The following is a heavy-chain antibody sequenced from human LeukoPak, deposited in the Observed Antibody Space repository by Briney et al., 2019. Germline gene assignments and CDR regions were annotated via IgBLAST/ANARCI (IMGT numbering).Heavy chain of an antibody. D-gene: IGHD6-19*01. CDR2: ISNYDGRT. V-gene: IGHV1-18*01. CDR3: ARDFLEAEGPTEDYFAY. Sequence: ASVKVSCKASGYIFSNYGISWVRQAPGQGLEGMGWISNYDGRTNFAQNFQDRVTLTTDTSTSTAYMELRTLRSDDTAVYYCARDFLEAEGPTEDYFAYWGQGTLVIVSS. CDR1: GYIFSNYG. J-gene: IGHJ4*02.